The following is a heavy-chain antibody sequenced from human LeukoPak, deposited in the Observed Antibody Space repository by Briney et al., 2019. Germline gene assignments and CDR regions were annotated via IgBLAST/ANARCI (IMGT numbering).Heavy chain of an antibody. CDR2: IQCDGTDK. D-gene: IGHD5-24*01. J-gene: IGHJ4*02. CDR3: TKDGVGYTQRWGDY. CDR1: GFTFSSYG. V-gene: IGHV3-30*02. Sequence: GGSLRLSCAASGFTFSSYGMHWVRQAPGKGLEWVAFIQCDGTDKFYADSVKGRFTISRDNSKNTLYLQMNSLRPKDTSVYYCTKDGVGYTQRWGDYWGQGTLVTVSS.